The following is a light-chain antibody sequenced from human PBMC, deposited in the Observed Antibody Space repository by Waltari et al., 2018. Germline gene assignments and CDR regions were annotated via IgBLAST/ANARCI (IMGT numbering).Light chain of an antibody. Sequence: QSALTQPASVSGSPGQSITISCTGTSNDVGFYSLVSWYQQHPGKAPKLMIYEGSKRPSGVSNRFSGSKSGNTASLTISGLQSEDEADYYCCSYAGANTYVFGSGTKVTVL. J-gene: IGLJ1*01. V-gene: IGLV2-23*01. CDR3: CSYAGANTYV. CDR2: EGS. CDR1: SNDVGFYSL.